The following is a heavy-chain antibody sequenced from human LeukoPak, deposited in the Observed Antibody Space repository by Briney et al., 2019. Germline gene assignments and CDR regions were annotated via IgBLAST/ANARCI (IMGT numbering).Heavy chain of an antibody. Sequence: SGGSLRLSCAASGFTFSSYAMSWVRQAPGKGLEWVSAISGSGGSTYYADSVKGRFTISRDNSKNTLYLQMNSLRAEDTAVYYCAKDPGSGGDSRYYFDYWGQGTLVTVSS. V-gene: IGHV3-23*01. J-gene: IGHJ4*02. CDR1: GFTFSSYA. D-gene: IGHD2-21*01. CDR2: ISGSGGST. CDR3: AKDPGSGGDSRYYFDY.